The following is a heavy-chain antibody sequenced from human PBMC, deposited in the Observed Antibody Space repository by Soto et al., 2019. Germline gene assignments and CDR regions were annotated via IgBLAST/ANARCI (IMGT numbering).Heavy chain of an antibody. CDR3: AKSTGGTANGLDV. D-gene: IGHD2-8*02. CDR2: ISWKSASI. CDR1: GFSFGDFA. Sequence: GGSLRLSCAASGFSFGDFAMHWVRQAPGKGLEWVSGISWKSASIGYADSVKGRFIISRDNAKNSLYLQLNSLRAEGTALYYCAKSTGGTANGLDVWGQGTTVTVSS. J-gene: IGHJ6*02. V-gene: IGHV3-9*01.